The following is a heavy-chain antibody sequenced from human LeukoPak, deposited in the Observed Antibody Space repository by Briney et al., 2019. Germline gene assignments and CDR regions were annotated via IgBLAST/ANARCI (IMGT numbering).Heavy chain of an antibody. V-gene: IGHV1-69*06. CDR1: GGTFSSYA. D-gene: IGHD6-19*01. CDR2: IIPIFGTA. J-gene: IGHJ4*02. CDR3: ASYAPGYSSGCDHSLDY. Sequence: VASVKVSCKASGGTFSSYAISWVRQAPGQGLEWMGGIIPIFGTANYAQKFQGRVTITADKSTSTAYMELSSLRSEDTAVYYCASYAPGYSSGCDHSLDYWGQGTLVTVSS.